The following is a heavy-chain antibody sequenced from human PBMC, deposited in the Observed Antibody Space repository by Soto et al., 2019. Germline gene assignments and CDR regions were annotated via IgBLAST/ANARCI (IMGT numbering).Heavy chain of an antibody. CDR2: INHSGST. V-gene: IGHV4-34*01. J-gene: IGHJ6*02. CDR1: GGSFSGYY. CDR3: ARGHITMVRGVIRSYYSHGMDA. D-gene: IGHD3-10*01. Sequence: WETLALSCAVYGGSFSGYYWSWIRQPPGKGLEWIGEINHSGSTNYNPSLKSRVTISVDTSKDQFSLKLSSVTAADTAVYYCARGHITMVRGVIRSYYSHGMDAWGQGSTVT.